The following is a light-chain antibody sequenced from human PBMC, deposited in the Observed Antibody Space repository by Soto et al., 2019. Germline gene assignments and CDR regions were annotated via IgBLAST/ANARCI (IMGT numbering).Light chain of an antibody. J-gene: IGKJ1*01. CDR1: QSLSSN. Sequence: EIVMTQSPATLSVSPWERATLSCRASQSLSSNLAWYQQKPGQAPRLLIYGASTRATGFPARFSGSGSGTEFTLTISSLQSEDFAVYYCQQYNNWPRTFGQGTKVDIK. CDR2: GAS. CDR3: QQYNNWPRT. V-gene: IGKV3-15*01.